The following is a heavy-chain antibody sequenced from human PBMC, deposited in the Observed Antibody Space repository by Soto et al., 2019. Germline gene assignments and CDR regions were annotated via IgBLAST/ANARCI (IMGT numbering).Heavy chain of an antibody. V-gene: IGHV3-53*01. J-gene: IGHJ4*02. CDR2: IYNGGST. Sequence: GGSLRLSCAASGFTVSSNYMSWVRQAPGKGLEWVSVIYNGGSTYYADSVKGRFTISRDNSKNTLYLQVNSLRAEDTAVYYCARSFCSGGNCYPYYFDYWGQGALVTFSS. CDR3: ARSFCSGGNCYPYYFDY. D-gene: IGHD2-15*01. CDR1: GFTVSSNY.